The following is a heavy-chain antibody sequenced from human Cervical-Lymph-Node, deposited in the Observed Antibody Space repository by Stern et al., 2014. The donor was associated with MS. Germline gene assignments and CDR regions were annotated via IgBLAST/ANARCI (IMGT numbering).Heavy chain of an antibody. CDR1: GYTFTSYA. CDR2: IHTNTGNP. J-gene: IGHJ4*02. CDR3: ARDRPDYDFWSGYSTHFDY. Sequence: VQLVQSGSELKKPGASVKVSCKASGYTFTSYAMNWVRQAPGQGLEWMGWIHTNTGNPTYAQGFTGRFVFSLDTSVSTAYLQISSLKAEDTAVYYCARDRPDYDFWSGYSTHFDYWGQGTLVTVSS. V-gene: IGHV7-4-1*02. D-gene: IGHD3-3*01.